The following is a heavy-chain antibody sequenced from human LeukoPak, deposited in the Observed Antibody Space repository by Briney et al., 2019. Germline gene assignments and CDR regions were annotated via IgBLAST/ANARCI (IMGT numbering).Heavy chain of an antibody. CDR1: GFTFSSYW. CDR2: IKQDGSEK. V-gene: IGHV3-7*01. CDR3: ARDREYYYDSSGYFP. J-gene: IGHJ5*02. D-gene: IGHD3-22*01. Sequence: PGGSLRLSCAASGFTFSSYWMSWVRQAPGKGLEWVANIKQDGSEKYYVDSVKGRFTISRDNAKNPLYLQMNSLRAEDTAVYYCARDREYYYDSSGYFPWGQGTLVTVSS.